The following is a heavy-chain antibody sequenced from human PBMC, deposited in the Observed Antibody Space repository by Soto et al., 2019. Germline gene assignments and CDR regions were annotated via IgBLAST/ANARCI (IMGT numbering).Heavy chain of an antibody. J-gene: IGHJ2*01. CDR2: IYSDGTT. Sequence: GGSLRLSCAASGFTVSGNYMSWVRQAPGKGLEWVSVIYSDGTTYYADSVKGRFTISRDNSKNTLYLQMNSLRAEDTAVYYCARDRYSYDSRAYQGVDWYFDLWGRGTLVTVSS. D-gene: IGHD3-22*01. CDR1: GFTVSGNY. V-gene: IGHV3-53*01. CDR3: ARDRYSYDSRAYQGVDWYFDL.